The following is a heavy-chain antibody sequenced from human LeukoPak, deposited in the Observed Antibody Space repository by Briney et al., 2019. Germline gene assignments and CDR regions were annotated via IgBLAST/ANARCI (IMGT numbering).Heavy chain of an antibody. Sequence: GGSLTLSCAASGFTVSRSYMSWIRQAPGKGLDWVSYITNSGSYTKYADSVKGRFTISRDNAKNSLDLQMNSLRAEDTAVYYCARRITAGDAFDIWGQGTMVTVSS. D-gene: IGHD3-16*01. CDR3: ARRITAGDAFDI. J-gene: IGHJ3*02. V-gene: IGHV3-11*06. CDR1: GFTVSRSY. CDR2: ITNSGSYT.